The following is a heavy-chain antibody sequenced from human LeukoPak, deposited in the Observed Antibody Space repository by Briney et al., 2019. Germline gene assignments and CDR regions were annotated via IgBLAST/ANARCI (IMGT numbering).Heavy chain of an antibody. J-gene: IGHJ6*04. CDR1: GGSFSGYY. CDR2: INHSGST. CDR3: ARGKKQQLTYYYYGMDV. Sequence: PSETLSLTCAVYGGSFSGYYWSWIRQPPGKGLEWIGEINHSGSTNYNPSLKSRVTISVDTSKNQFSLKLSSVTAADTAVYYCARGKKQQLTYYYYGMDVWCKGTTVTVSS. V-gene: IGHV4-34*01. D-gene: IGHD6-13*01.